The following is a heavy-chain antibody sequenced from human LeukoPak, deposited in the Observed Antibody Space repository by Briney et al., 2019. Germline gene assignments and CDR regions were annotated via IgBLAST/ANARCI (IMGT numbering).Heavy chain of an antibody. CDR2: ISGSGGTT. D-gene: IGHD4-17*01. CDR1: GFTFASYA. V-gene: IGHV3-23*01. J-gene: IGHJ4*02. CDR3: AKERRLTTAFDY. Sequence: AGGSLRLSCAASGFTFASYAMTWVRQAPGKGLEWVSDISGSGGTTHYADSVKGRFTISRDNSKNVLSLQMNSLRAEDTAVYYCAKERRLTTAFDYWGQGTLVTVSS.